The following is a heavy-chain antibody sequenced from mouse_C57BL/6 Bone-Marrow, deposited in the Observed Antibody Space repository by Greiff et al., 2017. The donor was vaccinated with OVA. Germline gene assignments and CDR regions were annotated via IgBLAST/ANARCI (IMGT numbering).Heavy chain of an antibody. Sequence: EVKLVESGGDLVKPGGSLKLSCAASGFTFSSYGMSWVRQTPDKRLEWVATISSGGSYTYYPDSVKGRFTISRDNAKNTLYLQMSSLKSEDTAMYYCARQTYGSSCGYWGQGTTLTVSS. CDR1: GFTFSSYG. J-gene: IGHJ2*01. CDR3: ARQTYGSSCGY. D-gene: IGHD1-1*01. V-gene: IGHV5-6*01. CDR2: ISSGGSYT.